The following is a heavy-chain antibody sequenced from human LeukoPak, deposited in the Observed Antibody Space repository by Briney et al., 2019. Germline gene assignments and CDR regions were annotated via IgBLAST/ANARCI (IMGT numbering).Heavy chain of an antibody. CDR1: GFTLSNYW. CDR3: VKDLRDMWTFDY. CDR2: IWRDGNNK. J-gene: IGHJ4*02. Sequence: PGGSLRLSCAASGFTLSNYWMSWVRQGPGNGLEWVAVIWRDGNNKYYADSVKGRFTISRDNARSILYLQMSSLRAEDTAVYYCVKDLRDMWTFDYWGQGTLVTVSS. D-gene: IGHD2-21*01. V-gene: IGHV3-33*06.